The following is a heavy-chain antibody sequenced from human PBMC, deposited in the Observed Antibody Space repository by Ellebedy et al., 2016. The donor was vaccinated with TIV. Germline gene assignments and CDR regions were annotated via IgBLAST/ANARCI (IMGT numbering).Heavy chain of an antibody. V-gene: IGHV1-46*04. D-gene: IGHD6-19*01. CDR2: INPSGCST. CDR1: GYTFSNYF. CDR3: ARARSSGWLHTPDY. J-gene: IGHJ4*02. Sequence: AASVKVSCKASGYTFSNYFVHWVRQAPGQGLEWMGIINPSGCSTTYAQKLQGRVTMTRDTSTSTVYMELSSLRSEDTAVYYCARARSSGWLHTPDYWGQGILVTVSS.